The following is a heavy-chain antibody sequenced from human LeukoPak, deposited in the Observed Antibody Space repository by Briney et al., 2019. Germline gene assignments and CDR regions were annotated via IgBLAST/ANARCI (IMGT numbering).Heavy chain of an antibody. CDR1: GGSISGYY. V-gene: IGHV4-59*08. CDR3: TRRREYKHAFDL. Sequence: PGATLSLTCTVSGGSISGYYWSWIRQPPGKGLEWIGYIFYSGSTSYNPSLTTRVTISVDTSKNQFSLQLSSVTAADTAMYYCTRRREYKHAFDLWGQGTMVTVSS. J-gene: IGHJ3*01. CDR2: IFYSGST. D-gene: IGHD6-6*01.